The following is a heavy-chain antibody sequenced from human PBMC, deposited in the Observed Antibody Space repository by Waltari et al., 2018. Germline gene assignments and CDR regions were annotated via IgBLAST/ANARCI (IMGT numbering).Heavy chain of an antibody. D-gene: IGHD2-2*01. Sequence: QLQLQESGPGLVKPSETLSLTCTVSGGSISSSSYYWGWIRQPPGKGLEWIGSIYYIGSTYYNPSLKGRVTISVDTSKNQFSLELSAVTAADTAGYYCARDGVVPAAMGGWFDPWGQGTLVTVSS. V-gene: IGHV4-39*07. CDR2: IYYIGST. CDR1: GGSISSSSYY. CDR3: ARDGVVPAAMGGWFDP. J-gene: IGHJ5*02.